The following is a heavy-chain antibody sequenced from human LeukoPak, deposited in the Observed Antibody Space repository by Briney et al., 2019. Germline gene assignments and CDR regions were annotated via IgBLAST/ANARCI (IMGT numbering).Heavy chain of an antibody. V-gene: IGHV5-51*01. Sequence: ESLKISCKGSGYSFTSYWIGWVRQMPGKGLEWMGIIYPVDSDTRYSPSFQGQVTISADKSISTAYLQWSSLKASDTAMYYCARPGQLGEYTPYYFDYWGQGTLVTVSS. CDR3: ARPGQLGEYTPYYFDY. D-gene: IGHD7-27*01. J-gene: IGHJ4*02. CDR1: GYSFTSYW. CDR2: IYPVDSDT.